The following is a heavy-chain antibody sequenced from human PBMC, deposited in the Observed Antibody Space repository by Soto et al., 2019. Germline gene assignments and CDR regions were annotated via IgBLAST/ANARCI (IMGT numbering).Heavy chain of an antibody. Sequence: QVQLVESGGDLVKPGGSLRLSCAASGFIFSDYYMSWIRQAPGKGLEWVSRIRGSSTYTNYADSVKGRFTISRDNAKNSLYLQMNGLRAEDTAVYYCARGSLSGSYGDFDYWGQGTLVTVSS. CDR2: IRGSSTYT. CDR1: GFIFSDYY. J-gene: IGHJ4*02. D-gene: IGHD1-26*01. V-gene: IGHV3-11*06. CDR3: ARGSLSGSYGDFDY.